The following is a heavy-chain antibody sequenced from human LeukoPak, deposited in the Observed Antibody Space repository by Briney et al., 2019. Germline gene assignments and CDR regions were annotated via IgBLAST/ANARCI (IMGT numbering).Heavy chain of an antibody. D-gene: IGHD4-23*01. CDR2: ISSSSSYI. V-gene: IGHV3-21*01. CDR3: ARDSDYGGNGLGFDY. CDR1: GFTFSSYS. J-gene: IGHJ4*02. Sequence: GGSLRLSCAASGFTFSSYSMNWVRQAPGKGLEWVSSISSSSSYIYYADSVKGRFTISRDNAKDSLYLQMNSLRAEDTAVYYCARDSDYGGNGLGFDYWGQGTLVTVSS.